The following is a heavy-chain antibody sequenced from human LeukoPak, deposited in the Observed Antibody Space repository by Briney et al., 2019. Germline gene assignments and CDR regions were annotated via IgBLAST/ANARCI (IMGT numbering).Heavy chain of an antibody. Sequence: PGGSLRLSCAASGFTFSSYAMSWVRQAPGKGLEWVSAISGSGGSTYYADSVKGRFTISRDNAKNTPYLQMNSLRAEDTAVYYCARWRYCSSTSCGGFDYWGQGTLVTVSS. CDR1: GFTFSSYA. V-gene: IGHV3-23*01. CDR3: ARWRYCSSTSCGGFDY. CDR2: ISGSGGST. D-gene: IGHD2-2*01. J-gene: IGHJ4*02.